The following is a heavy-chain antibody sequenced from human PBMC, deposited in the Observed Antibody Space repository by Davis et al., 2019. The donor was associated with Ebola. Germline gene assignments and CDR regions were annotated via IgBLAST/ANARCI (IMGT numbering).Heavy chain of an antibody. CDR1: GYTFTSYG. CDR2: INPHNGNT. D-gene: IGHD1-1*01. V-gene: IGHV1-18*04. Sequence: ASVKVSCKASGYTFTSYGISWVRQAPGQGLEWMGWINPHNGNTNYAQNVQGRVTMTTDTSTSTAYMEVGSLRSDDTAVCYCARAQFPTTSDHWGQGTLVTVSS. J-gene: IGHJ4*02. CDR3: ARAQFPTTSDH.